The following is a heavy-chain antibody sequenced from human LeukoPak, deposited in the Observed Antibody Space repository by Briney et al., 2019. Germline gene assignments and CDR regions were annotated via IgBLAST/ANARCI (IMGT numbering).Heavy chain of an antibody. CDR1: GGSISSSSYY. D-gene: IGHD5-18*01. CDR3: ASIYTAMVSFDY. V-gene: IGHV4-39*01. Sequence: SETLSLTCTVSGGSISSSSYYWGWIRQPPGKGLEWIGSIYYSGNTYYNPSLKSRVTIFVDTSKNQFSLKLSSVTAADTAVYYCASIYTAMVSFDYWGQASLVIVSS. CDR2: IYYSGNT. J-gene: IGHJ4*01.